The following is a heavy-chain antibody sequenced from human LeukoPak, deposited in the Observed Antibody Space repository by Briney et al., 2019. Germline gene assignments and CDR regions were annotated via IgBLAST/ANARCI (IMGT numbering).Heavy chain of an antibody. D-gene: IGHD6-25*01. CDR1: GFTFSSYG. CDR2: ISYDGSNK. CDR3: AEHPSIAAGYYFDY. J-gene: IGHJ4*02. Sequence: PGGSLRLSCAASGFTFSSYGMHWVRQAPGKGLEWVAVISYDGSNKYYADSVKGRFTISRDNSKNTLYLQMNSLRAEDTAVYYCAEHPSIAAGYYFDYWGQGTLVTVSS. V-gene: IGHV3-30*18.